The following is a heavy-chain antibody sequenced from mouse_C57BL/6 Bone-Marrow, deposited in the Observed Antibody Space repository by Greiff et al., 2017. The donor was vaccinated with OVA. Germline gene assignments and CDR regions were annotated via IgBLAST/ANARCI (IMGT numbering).Heavy chain of an antibody. Sequence: EVQLVESGGGLVQPGGSLSLSCAASGFTFTDYYMSWVRQPPGKALEWLGFIRNKANGYTTEYSASVKGRFTISRDNSQSILYLQMNALRAEDSATYYCARSPLFTTGVAPYYAMDYWGQGTSVTVSS. V-gene: IGHV7-3*01. D-gene: IGHD1-1*01. CDR1: GFTFTDYY. CDR2: IRNKANGYTT. CDR3: ARSPLFTTGVAPYYAMDY. J-gene: IGHJ4*01.